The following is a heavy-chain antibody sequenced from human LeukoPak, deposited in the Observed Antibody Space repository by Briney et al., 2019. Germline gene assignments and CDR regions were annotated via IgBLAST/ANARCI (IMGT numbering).Heavy chain of an antibody. CDR2: ISGSGGST. Sequence: GGSLRLSCAASGFTFSSYSMNWVRQAPGKGLIWVSGISGSGGSTYYADSVKGRFTISRDNSKNTLFLQMNSLSVEDTAVYYCARISIAVIDYWGQGTLVTVSS. CDR1: GFTFSSYS. V-gene: IGHV3-23*01. D-gene: IGHD6-19*01. J-gene: IGHJ4*02. CDR3: ARISIAVIDY.